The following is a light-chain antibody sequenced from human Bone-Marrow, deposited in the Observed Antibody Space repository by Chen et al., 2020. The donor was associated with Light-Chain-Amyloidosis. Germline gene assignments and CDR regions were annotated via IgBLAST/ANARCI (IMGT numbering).Light chain of an antibody. Sequence: SYELTQPPSVSVSPGQTARITCSGDVLSRKYAYWYQQKSGQAPVLVIYEDTTRPSGIPERFSGYNAGNTATLTISRVEAGDEADYYCQVWDRSSDRPVFGGGTKLTVL. CDR2: EDT. J-gene: IGLJ3*02. CDR3: QVWDRSSDRPV. CDR1: VLSRKY. V-gene: IGLV3-21*02.